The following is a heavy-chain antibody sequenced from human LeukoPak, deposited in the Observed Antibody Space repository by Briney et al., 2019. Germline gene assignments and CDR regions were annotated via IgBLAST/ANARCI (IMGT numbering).Heavy chain of an antibody. CDR3: AKEGTPSKPSDLVH. J-gene: IGHJ4*02. D-gene: IGHD1/OR15-1a*01. V-gene: IGHV3-30*02. CDR2: IRYDGSDK. Sequence: GGSLRLSCAASGFIFTDYGMHWVRQAPGKGLEWLTFIRYDGSDKYYADSVKGRFTISRDNSKNTLYLQMNSLTSEDTAVYYCAKEGTPSKPSDLVHWGQGILVTVSS. CDR1: GFIFTDYG.